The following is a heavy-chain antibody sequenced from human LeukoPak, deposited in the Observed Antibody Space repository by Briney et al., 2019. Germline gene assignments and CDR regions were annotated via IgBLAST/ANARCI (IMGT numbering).Heavy chain of an antibody. Sequence: PSETLSLTCTVSGVSIISYYWSWIRHPPGKGLEWFVYIYYSGSTNYNPSLKRLITISVNTSKNHFSLKLTSVTAADTAVYYCARETSQKGAHYMDVWGKGTTVTISS. CDR1: GVSIISYY. J-gene: IGHJ6*03. D-gene: IGHD3-16*01. V-gene: IGHV4-59*01. CDR2: IYYSGST. CDR3: ARETSQKGAHYMDV.